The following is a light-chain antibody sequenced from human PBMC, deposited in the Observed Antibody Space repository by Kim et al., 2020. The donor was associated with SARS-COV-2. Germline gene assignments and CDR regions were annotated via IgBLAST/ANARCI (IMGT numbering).Light chain of an antibody. Sequence: SGFPRERGPLSCRASQSVDTNLAWYQQKPGQAPSLVLYGASTRATGVPARFSGSGSGTEFTLTISSLQSEDFATYYCQQYNDWRSFVQGTKVDIK. CDR3: QQYNDWRS. CDR2: GAS. V-gene: IGKV3-15*01. CDR1: QSVDTN. J-gene: IGKJ1*01.